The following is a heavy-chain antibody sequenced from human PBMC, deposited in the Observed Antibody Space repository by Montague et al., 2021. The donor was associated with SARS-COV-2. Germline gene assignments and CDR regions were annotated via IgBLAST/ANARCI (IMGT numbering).Heavy chain of an antibody. D-gene: IGHD3-3*01. CDR2: IYYTGRT. CDR1: GGSISSSDYY. V-gene: IGHV4-39*01. CDR3: AGHGGVNESDP. J-gene: IGHJ5*02. Sequence: SETLSLTCTVSGGSISSSDYYWGWIRQPPGKELEWIGSIYYTGRTYYKPSLKSRVTMSVDTSENQFSLKLTPVTVADTALYYCAGHGGVNESDPWGQGTLVSVSS.